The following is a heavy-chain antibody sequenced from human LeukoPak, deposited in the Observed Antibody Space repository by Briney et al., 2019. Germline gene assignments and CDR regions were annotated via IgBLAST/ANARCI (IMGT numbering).Heavy chain of an antibody. CDR2: IYTSGST. J-gene: IGHJ3*02. Sequence: SETLSLTCTVSGGSISSYYWSWIRQPAGKGLEWIGRIYTSGSTNYNPSLRSRVTMSVDTSKNQFSLKLSSVTAADTAVYYCARYRVMGDAFDIWGQGTMVTVSS. V-gene: IGHV4-59*10. D-gene: IGHD2-8*01. CDR1: GGSISSYY. CDR3: ARYRVMGDAFDI.